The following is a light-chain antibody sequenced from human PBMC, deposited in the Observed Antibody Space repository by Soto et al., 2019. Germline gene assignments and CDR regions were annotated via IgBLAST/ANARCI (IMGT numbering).Light chain of an antibody. CDR3: QHYGTSPPMYT. CDR1: QSVTSGY. CDR2: RAS. J-gene: IGKJ2*01. V-gene: IGKV3-20*01. Sequence: EIVLTQSPGTLSLPPGERATLSCRASQSVTSGYLGWYQQKPGQAPRLLISRASSRATGISDRFSGSGSGTDFTLTISRLEPEDCAVYYCQHYGTSPPMYTFGQGTKVEIK.